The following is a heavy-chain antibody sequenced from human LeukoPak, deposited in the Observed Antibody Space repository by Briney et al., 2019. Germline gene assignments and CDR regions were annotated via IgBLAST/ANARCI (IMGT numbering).Heavy chain of an antibody. Sequence: SETLSLTCTVSGYSVSSGYYWGWIRQPPGKGLEWVGSIYHSGSTYYNPPLKSRVTISVDTSKNQFSLKLYSVTAADTAVYYCARGGGNGDFWGQGTLVTVSS. D-gene: IGHD4-23*01. CDR1: GYSVSSGYY. J-gene: IGHJ4*02. CDR3: ARGGGNGDF. CDR2: IYHSGST. V-gene: IGHV4-38-2*02.